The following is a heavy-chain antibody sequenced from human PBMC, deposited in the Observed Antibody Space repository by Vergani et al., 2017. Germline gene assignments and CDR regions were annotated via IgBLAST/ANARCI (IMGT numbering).Heavy chain of an antibody. Sequence: QVTLKESGPALVKPTQTLTLTCTVSGIPLSTSGMRVSWIRQPPGKAPEWLARIDWDDEKFYSPSLKTRLTISKDTSKNQLVLTMTKIDPVDTAMYYCTWLYGPTGHWYFDFWGRGTLVAVSS. CDR2: IDWDDEK. D-gene: IGHD1-1*01. CDR1: GIPLSTSGMR. J-gene: IGHJ2*01. V-gene: IGHV2-70*04. CDR3: TWLYGPTGHWYFDF.